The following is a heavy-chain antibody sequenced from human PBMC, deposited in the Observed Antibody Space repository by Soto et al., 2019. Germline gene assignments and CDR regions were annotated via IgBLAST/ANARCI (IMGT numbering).Heavy chain of an antibody. V-gene: IGHV3-48*02. CDR2: ISSSRVTI. CDR1: GFTLSSYS. J-gene: IGHJ4*02. Sequence: GSLRLSCAASGFTLSSYSMNWVRQAPGKGLGWVSYISSSRVTIYYADSVKGRFTISRDNANNSLYLQMNSLRDEATAFYYCAREMATIGPSDYWGQGTLVTVSS. D-gene: IGHD5-12*01. CDR3: AREMATIGPSDY.